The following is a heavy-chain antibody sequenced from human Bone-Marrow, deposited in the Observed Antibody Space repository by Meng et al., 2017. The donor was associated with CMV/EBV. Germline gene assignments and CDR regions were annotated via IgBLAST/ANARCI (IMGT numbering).Heavy chain of an antibody. CDR1: GFTFTSYG. Sequence: GESLRLSCAASGFTFTSYGMHWVRQAPGKGLEWVAVIWYDGSKKYYADSVKGRFTISRDISKNTLFLQMDSLRAEDTAVYYCARDRDTSGHYGWFDPWGQGTLVTVSS. CDR2: IWYDGSKK. J-gene: IGHJ5*02. V-gene: IGHV3-33*01. CDR3: ARDRDTSGHYGWFDP. D-gene: IGHD3-22*01.